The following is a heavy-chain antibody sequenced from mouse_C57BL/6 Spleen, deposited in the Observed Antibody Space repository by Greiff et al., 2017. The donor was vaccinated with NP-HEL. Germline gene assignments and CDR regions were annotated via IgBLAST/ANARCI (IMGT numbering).Heavy chain of an antibody. V-gene: IGHV5-4*01. CDR3: AREGGTEWFAY. CDR1: GFTFSSYA. CDR2: ISDGGSYT. Sequence: EVQRVESGGGLVKPGGSLKLSCAASGFTFSSYAMSWVRQTPEKRLEWVATISDGGSYTYYPDNVKGRFTISRDNAKNNLYLQMSHLKSEDTAMYYCAREGGTEWFAYWGQGTLVTVSA. D-gene: IGHD3-3*01. J-gene: IGHJ3*01.